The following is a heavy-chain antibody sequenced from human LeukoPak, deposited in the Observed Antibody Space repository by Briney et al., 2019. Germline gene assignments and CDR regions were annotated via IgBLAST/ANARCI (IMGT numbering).Heavy chain of an antibody. Sequence: SQTLSLTCAIPGDSVSSNSAAWNWIRQSPSRGLEWLGRTYYRSKWYNDYAVSVKSRITINPDTSKNQFSLQLNSVTPEDTAVYYCARGVVPVRYYYYYMDVWGKGTTVTVSS. CDR3: ARGVVPVRYYYYYMDV. D-gene: IGHD2-2*01. CDR1: GDSVSSNSAA. V-gene: IGHV6-1*01. J-gene: IGHJ6*03. CDR2: TYYRSKWYN.